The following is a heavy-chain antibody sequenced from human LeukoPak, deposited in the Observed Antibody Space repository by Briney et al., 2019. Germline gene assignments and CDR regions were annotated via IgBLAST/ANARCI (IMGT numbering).Heavy chain of an antibody. V-gene: IGHV1-46*01. J-gene: IGHJ4*02. Sequence: ASVKVSCKASGGIFSTYAINWVRQAPGQGLEWMGIINPGDGTTSYAQKFQGRVTMTRDTSTSTVYMELRSLRSEDTAVYYCARAPANKYDSRLSEDYWGQGTLVTVSS. CDR3: ARAPANKYDSRLSEDY. D-gene: IGHD3-22*01. CDR1: GGIFSTYA. CDR2: INPGDGTT.